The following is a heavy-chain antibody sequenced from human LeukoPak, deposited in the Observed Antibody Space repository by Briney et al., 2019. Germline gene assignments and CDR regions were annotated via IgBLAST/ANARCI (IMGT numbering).Heavy chain of an antibody. Sequence: SEKLSRTCSVYGGSFSGYYWRWIRQRPGIGRRGIVEINHSGSTNYSPSLKSRVIISVDTSKNQFSLKLSSVTAADTAVYYCARHSPYRTTTAHYYMDVWGKGTTVTISS. V-gene: IGHV4-34*01. CDR2: INHSGST. CDR3: ARHSPYRTTTAHYYMDV. J-gene: IGHJ6*03. D-gene: IGHD4-11*01. CDR1: GGSFSGYY.